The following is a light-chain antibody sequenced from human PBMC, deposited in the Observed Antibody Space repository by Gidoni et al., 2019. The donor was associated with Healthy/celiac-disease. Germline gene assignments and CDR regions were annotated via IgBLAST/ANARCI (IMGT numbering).Light chain of an antibody. Sequence: DIQMTQSPSSLSASVGDRVTITCQASQDFSNYLNWYQQKPGKAPKLLIYGASNLETGVPSRFSGSGSGTDFTFTISSLQPEDIATYYCQQYDNLPLTFGGXTKVEIK. CDR3: QQYDNLPLT. V-gene: IGKV1-33*01. CDR1: QDFSNY. CDR2: GAS. J-gene: IGKJ4*01.